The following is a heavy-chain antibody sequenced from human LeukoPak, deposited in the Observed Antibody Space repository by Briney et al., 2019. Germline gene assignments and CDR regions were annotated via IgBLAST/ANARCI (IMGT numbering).Heavy chain of an antibody. D-gene: IGHD1-1*01. CDR1: GFTFSSYS. CDR3: AKDLTTGSLSSDC. V-gene: IGHV3-21*01. Sequence: PGGSLRLSCAASGFTFSSYSMNWVRKAPGKGLEWVSSISSSSSYIYYADSVKGRFTISRDNSRNTLYLQMNSLRAEDTALYSCAKDLTTGSLSSDCWGQGTLVTVSS. J-gene: IGHJ4*02. CDR2: ISSSSSYI.